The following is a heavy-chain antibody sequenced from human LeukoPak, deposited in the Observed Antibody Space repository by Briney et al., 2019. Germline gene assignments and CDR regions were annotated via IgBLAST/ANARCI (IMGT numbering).Heavy chain of an antibody. Sequence: GGSLRLSCAASGFTFSSYWMSWVRQAPGKGLEWAANIKQDGSEKNYVDSVKGRFIISRDNAKNSLFVQMNSLRAEDTAVYYCARDGDSSSPPFDYWGQGTLVTVYS. CDR1: GFTFSSYW. J-gene: IGHJ4*02. V-gene: IGHV3-7*01. D-gene: IGHD6-6*01. CDR2: IKQDGSEK. CDR3: ARDGDSSSPPFDY.